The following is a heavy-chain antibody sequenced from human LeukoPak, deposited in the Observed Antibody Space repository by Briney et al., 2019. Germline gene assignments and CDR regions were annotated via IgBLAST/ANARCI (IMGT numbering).Heavy chain of an antibody. Sequence: PGGSLRLSCAASGFTFSSYAMSWVRQAPGKGLEWVSVIYSGGSTYYADSVKGRFTISRDNSKNTLYLQMNSLRAEDTAVYYCAKTYMAFDIWGQGTMVTVSS. CDR2: IYSGGST. J-gene: IGHJ3*02. CDR3: AKTYMAFDI. V-gene: IGHV3-66*01. CDR1: GFTFSSYA.